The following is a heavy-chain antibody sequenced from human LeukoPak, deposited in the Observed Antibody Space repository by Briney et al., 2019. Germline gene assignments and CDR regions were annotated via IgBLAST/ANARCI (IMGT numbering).Heavy chain of an antibody. CDR1: GGSFSGYY. CDR2: INHSGST. J-gene: IGHJ5*02. Sequence: SETLSLTCAVYGGSFSGYYWSWIRQPPGKGLEWIGEINHSGSTNCNPSLKSRVTISVDTSKNQFSLKLTSVTAADTAVYYCARAEYVGDWFDPWGQGTLVTVSS. CDR3: ARAEYVGDWFDP. V-gene: IGHV4-34*01. D-gene: IGHD2/OR15-2a*01.